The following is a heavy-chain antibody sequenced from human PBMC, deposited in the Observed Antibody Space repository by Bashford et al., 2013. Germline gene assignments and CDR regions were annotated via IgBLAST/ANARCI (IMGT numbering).Heavy chain of an antibody. Sequence: WVRQAPGQGLEWMGWMNPNSGNTGYAQKFQGRVTMTRNTSISTAYMELSSLRSEDTAVYYCARTPFDYWGQGTLVTVSS. V-gene: IGHV1-8*01. J-gene: IGHJ4*02. CDR2: MNPNSGNT. CDR3: ARTPFDY.